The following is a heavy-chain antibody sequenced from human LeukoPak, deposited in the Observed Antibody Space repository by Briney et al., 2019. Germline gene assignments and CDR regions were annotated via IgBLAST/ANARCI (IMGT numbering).Heavy chain of an antibody. V-gene: IGHV4-59*01. Sequence: SETLSLTCTVSGGSISDYYWNWIRQPPGKGLEWIGYIYYSGSTTYNPSLKSRVTMSVDTSKNQFSLKLSSLTAADTAVYYCARGSYCSSTTCYNYAFDLWGQGTMVTVSS. CDR1: GGSISDYY. CDR3: ARGSYCSSTTCYNYAFDL. D-gene: IGHD2-2*02. CDR2: IYYSGST. J-gene: IGHJ3*01.